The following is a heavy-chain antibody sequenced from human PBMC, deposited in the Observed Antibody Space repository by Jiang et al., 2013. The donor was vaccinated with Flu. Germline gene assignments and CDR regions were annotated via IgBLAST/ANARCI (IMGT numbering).Heavy chain of an antibody. D-gene: IGHD3-22*01. J-gene: IGHJ4*02. CDR3: ARGEDSSGYYYPPYFDY. CDR1: GDSVSSNSAA. V-gene: IGHV6-1*01. CDR2: TYYRSKWYN. Sequence: QTLSLTCAISGDSVSSNSAAWNWIRQSPSRGLEWLGRTYYRSKWYNDYAVSVKSRITINPDTSKNQFSLQLNSVTPEDTAVYYCARGEDSSGYYYPPYFDYWGQGTLVTVSS.